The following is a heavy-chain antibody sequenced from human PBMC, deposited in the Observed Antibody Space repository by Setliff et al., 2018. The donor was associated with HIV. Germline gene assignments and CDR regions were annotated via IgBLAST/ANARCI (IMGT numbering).Heavy chain of an antibody. CDR3: ATYSAGEGGRGY. V-gene: IGHV4-34*01. CDR2: VDHSGTT. J-gene: IGHJ4*02. D-gene: IGHD1-26*01. CDR1: GAPLNGFF. Sequence: SETLSLTCAVYGAPLNGFFWSWVRQRPERGLEWIGEVDHSGTTNYNPSLKSRVTISVDTSKNQFSLRLNSVTAADTAVYYCATYSAGEGGRGYWGQGRLVTVSS.